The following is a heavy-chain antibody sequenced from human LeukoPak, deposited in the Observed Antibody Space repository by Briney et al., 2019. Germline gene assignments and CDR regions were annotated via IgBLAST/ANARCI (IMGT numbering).Heavy chain of an antibody. Sequence: KASETLSLTCVVYGGSFSGYYWSWIRQPPGKGLEWIGEINHSGSTNYNPSLKSQVTISVDTSKNQFSLKLSSVTAADTAVYYCARGLNELEYSSSAGDYWGQGTLVTVSS. V-gene: IGHV4-34*01. CDR3: ARGLNELEYSSSAGDY. CDR2: INHSGST. J-gene: IGHJ4*02. CDR1: GGSFSGYY. D-gene: IGHD6-6*01.